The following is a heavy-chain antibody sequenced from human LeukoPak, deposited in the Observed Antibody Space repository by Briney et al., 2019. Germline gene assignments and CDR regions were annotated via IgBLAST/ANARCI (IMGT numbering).Heavy chain of an antibody. D-gene: IGHD3-10*01. Sequence: PSETLSLTCAVYGGSFSGYYWSWMRQPPGKGLEWIGEINHSGSTNYNPSLKSRVTISVDTSKNQFSLKLSSVTAADTAVYYCARGRRMVRGVIRGPLFDYWGQGTLVTVSS. V-gene: IGHV4-34*01. J-gene: IGHJ4*02. CDR2: INHSGST. CDR3: ARGRRMVRGVIRGPLFDY. CDR1: GGSFSGYY.